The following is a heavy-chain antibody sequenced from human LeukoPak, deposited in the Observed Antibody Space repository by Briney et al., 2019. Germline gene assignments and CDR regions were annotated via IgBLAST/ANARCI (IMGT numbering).Heavy chain of an antibody. V-gene: IGHV4-59*01. CDR3: AREKAHTYGYYFDP. CDR1: GGTISTYY. CDR2: ISYGTT. Sequence: SETLSLTCSVSGGTISTYYWNWIRQSPGQGLEWIGHISYGTTDYNPSLKSRVTISADTSKNQISLTLTSVTAADTAAYYCAREKAHTYGYYFDPWGQGTQVLVSS. J-gene: IGHJ4*02. D-gene: IGHD5-18*01.